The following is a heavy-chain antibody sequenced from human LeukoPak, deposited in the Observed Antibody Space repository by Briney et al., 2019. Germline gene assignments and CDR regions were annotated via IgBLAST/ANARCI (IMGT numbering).Heavy chain of an antibody. CDR2: INPNSGGT. J-gene: IGHJ4*02. CDR1: GYTFTGYY. D-gene: IGHD1-26*01. Sequence: ASVKVSCKASGYTFTGYYMHWVRQAPGQGLEWMGWINPNSGGTNYAQKFQGRVTMTRDTSISTAYMELSRLRSDDTAVYYCARDLGSYLTGGYFDYWGQGTLVTVSS. V-gene: IGHV1-2*02. CDR3: ARDLGSYLTGGYFDY.